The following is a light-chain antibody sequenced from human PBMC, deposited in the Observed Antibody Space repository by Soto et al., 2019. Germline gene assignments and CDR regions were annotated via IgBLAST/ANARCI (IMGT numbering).Light chain of an antibody. V-gene: IGKV3-15*01. CDR1: QSVSSN. J-gene: IGKJ4*01. CDR3: QQYNNWPLT. CDR2: GAS. Sequence: EIVMTQSPATQSVSPGERATVSCRASQSVSSNLAWYQQKPGQAPRLLIYGASTRATGIPARFSGSGSGTEFTLTISSLQSEDFAVYYCQQYNNWPLTFGGGTKVEIK.